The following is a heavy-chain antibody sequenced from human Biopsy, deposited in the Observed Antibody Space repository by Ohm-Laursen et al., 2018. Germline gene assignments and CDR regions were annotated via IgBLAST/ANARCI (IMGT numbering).Heavy chain of an antibody. Sequence: SHTLSLTCTVSGDSINNYYWSWIRQPAGKGLEWIGRIYTSGSPNYNISLESRVTMSVDTSKNQFSLNLRSVTAADTAVYYCARGTGRCYVYGAFDIWGQGTVVTVSS. CDR1: GDSINNYY. CDR2: IYTSGSP. D-gene: IGHD1-26*01. CDR3: ARGTGRCYVYGAFDI. J-gene: IGHJ3*02. V-gene: IGHV4-4*07.